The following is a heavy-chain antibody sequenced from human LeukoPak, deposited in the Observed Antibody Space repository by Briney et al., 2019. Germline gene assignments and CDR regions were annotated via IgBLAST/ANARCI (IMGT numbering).Heavy chain of an antibody. J-gene: IGHJ6*03. CDR3: ARAETGGPFLATTLYYYYYMDV. CDR1: GGSISSYY. CDR2: IYYSGST. V-gene: IGHV4-59*01. Sequence: SETLSLTCTVSGGSISSYYWTWIRQPPGKGLEWIGYIYYSGSTNYNPSLKSRVTISVDMSKNQFSLRLNSVTAADTAVYYCARAETGGPFLATTLYYYYYMDVWGEGTTVTISS. D-gene: IGHD5-12*01.